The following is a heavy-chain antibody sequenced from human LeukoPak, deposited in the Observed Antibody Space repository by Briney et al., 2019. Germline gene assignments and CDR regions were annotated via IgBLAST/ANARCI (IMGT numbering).Heavy chain of an antibody. CDR3: ATLEGYSGMDV. CDR1: GGTFSSYT. Sequence: ASVKVSCKASGGTFSSYTISWVRQAPGQGLEWMGRIIPILGIANYAQKFQGRVTMTEDTSTDTAYMELSSLRSEDTAVYYCATLEGYSGMDVWGQGTTVTVSS. D-gene: IGHD6-6*01. V-gene: IGHV1-69*02. J-gene: IGHJ6*02. CDR2: IIPILGIA.